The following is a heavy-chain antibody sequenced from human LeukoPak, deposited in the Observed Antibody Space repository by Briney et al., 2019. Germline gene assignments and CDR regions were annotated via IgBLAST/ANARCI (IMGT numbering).Heavy chain of an antibody. V-gene: IGHV4-59*01. CDR3: ARGTIAALSP. CDR2: IYYSGST. J-gene: IGHJ5*02. D-gene: IGHD6-6*01. Sequence: SESLSLTCAVPDGSISIYDRSWIRQPPWKGLEWIGYIYYSGSTNYNPALKSRVTISVDTSKNQFSLKLSSVTAADTAVYYCARGTIAALSPWGQGTLVTVSS. CDR1: DGSISIYD.